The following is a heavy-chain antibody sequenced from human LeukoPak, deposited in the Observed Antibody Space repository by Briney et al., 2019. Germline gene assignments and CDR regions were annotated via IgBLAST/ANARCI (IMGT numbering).Heavy chain of an antibody. CDR1: GYSISSGYY. CDR3: ARDQNPLGEGNYLGY. D-gene: IGHD3-16*01. V-gene: IGHV4-38-2*02. CDR2: IYTSGST. Sequence: SETLSLTCAVSGYSISSGYYWGWIRQPPGKGLEWIGRIYTSGSTNYNPSLKSRVTMSVDTSKNQFSLKLSSVTAADTAVYYCARDQNPLGEGNYLGYWGQGTLVTVSS. J-gene: IGHJ4*02.